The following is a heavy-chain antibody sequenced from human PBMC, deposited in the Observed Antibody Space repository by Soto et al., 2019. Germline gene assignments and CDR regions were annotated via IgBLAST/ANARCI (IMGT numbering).Heavy chain of an antibody. CDR3: ARDMGTAMFFDL. Sequence: QVQLVESGGGVVQAGRSLRLSCAASGFTFSTYGMHWVRQAPGKGLEWVAFISYGGDSEFYSDSVKGRLTVSRDNSKNTLYLQMNSLRTEDTAVYYCARDMGTAMFFDLWCQGTVVTVSS. D-gene: IGHD2-21*02. J-gene: IGHJ4*02. CDR2: ISYGGDSE. CDR1: GFTFSTYG. V-gene: IGHV3-30*03.